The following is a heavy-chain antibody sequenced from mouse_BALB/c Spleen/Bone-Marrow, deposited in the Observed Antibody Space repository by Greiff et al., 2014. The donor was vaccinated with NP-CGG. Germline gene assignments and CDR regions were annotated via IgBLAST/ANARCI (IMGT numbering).Heavy chain of an antibody. CDR1: GYTFTNYW. Sequence: QVQLQQSGADLVRPGASVKLSCKTSGYTFTNYWINRLKQRPGQGLEWIGNISPSNIHTNYNQKFKDKATLTVDKSSSTAYMQLSSPTSEDSAVYYCAKYDYGFTFWGQGTLVTVSA. J-gene: IGHJ3*01. D-gene: IGHD1-1*01. V-gene: IGHV1-69*02. CDR2: ISPSNIHT. CDR3: AKYDYGFTF.